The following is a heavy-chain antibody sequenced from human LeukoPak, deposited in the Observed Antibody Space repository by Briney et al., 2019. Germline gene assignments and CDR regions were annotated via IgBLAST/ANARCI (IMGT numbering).Heavy chain of an antibody. CDR2: INHSGYT. CDR1: GVPFSTYY. D-gene: IGHD6-19*01. V-gene: IGHV4-34*01. CDR3: TRAVAGHPD. J-gene: IGHJ4*02. Sequence: PSETLSLTCGVSGVPFSTYYWSWVRQSPTQGLEWIGEINHSGYTNYNPSLKSRVTKSIDTSKNQFSLKLTCVTAADAGVYYCTRAVAGHPDWGQGTLVTVSS.